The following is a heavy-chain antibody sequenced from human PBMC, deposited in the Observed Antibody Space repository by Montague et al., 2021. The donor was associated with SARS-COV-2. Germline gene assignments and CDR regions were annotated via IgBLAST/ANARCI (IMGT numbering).Heavy chain of an antibody. CDR1: DVSLSSSTW. D-gene: IGHD3/OR15-3a*01. CDR3: ARGGLGNRGFDY. V-gene: IGHV4-4*02. CDR2: TYLSGFT. J-gene: IGHJ4*02. Sequence: SETLSLTCVVSDVSLSSSTWWSWVRQSPGKGPEWVGETYLSGFTQYNPSVKSRVTISLDDSRSQFSLRPTSVTAADTAVYFCARGGLGNRGFDYWGQGALVTVSS.